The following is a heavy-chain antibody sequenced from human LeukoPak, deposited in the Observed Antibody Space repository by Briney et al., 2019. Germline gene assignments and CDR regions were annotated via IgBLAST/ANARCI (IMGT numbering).Heavy chain of an antibody. CDR3: TRGNAN. J-gene: IGHJ4*02. V-gene: IGHV4-59*01. CDR1: GGSINSYY. Sequence: SETLSLTCTVSGGSINSYYWSWIRQPPGKGLEWIGYISYSGSTNYNPSLKSRVTISENTSKNQFFLKLSSVTAADTALYYCTRGNANWGQGTLVTVSS. CDR2: ISYSGST.